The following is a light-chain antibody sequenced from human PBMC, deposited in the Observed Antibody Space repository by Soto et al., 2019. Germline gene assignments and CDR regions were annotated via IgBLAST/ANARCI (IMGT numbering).Light chain of an antibody. J-gene: IGKJ4*01. CDR2: DTS. Sequence: MTHSPPTLSVSPGEGPTFPGRPSQSLTSNLAWYQQKPGQAPRLLIYDTSTRATGIPARFSGSGSGTEFTLTISSLQSEDFAVYYCLQYNEWPALTFGGGTKVDI. CDR1: QSLTSN. CDR3: LQYNEWPALT. V-gene: IGKV3-15*01.